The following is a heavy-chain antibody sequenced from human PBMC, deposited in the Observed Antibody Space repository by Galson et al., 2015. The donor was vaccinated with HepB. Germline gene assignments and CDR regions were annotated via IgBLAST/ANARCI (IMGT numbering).Heavy chain of an antibody. CDR2: ISACNGNT. Sequence: SVKVSCKASGYTFTSYGISWVRQAPGQGLEWMGWISACNGNTNYAQKLQGRVTMTTDTSTSTAYMELRSLRSDDTAVYYCARVPLAIFGVVIIPWYYGMDVWGQGTTVTVSS. CDR1: GYTFTSYG. D-gene: IGHD3-3*01. CDR3: ARVPLAIFGVVIIPWYYGMDV. V-gene: IGHV1-18*04. J-gene: IGHJ6*02.